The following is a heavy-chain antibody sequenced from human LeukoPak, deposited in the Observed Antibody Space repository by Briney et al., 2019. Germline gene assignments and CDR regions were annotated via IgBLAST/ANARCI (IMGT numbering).Heavy chain of an antibody. J-gene: IGHJ4*02. CDR3: AKGGISTTGNDY. CDR2: TTSSGSST. V-gene: IGHV3-23*01. CDR1: GFTFRSND. D-gene: IGHD1-1*01. Sequence: GGPLRLSCAASGFTFRSNDMTWVRQAPGKGLEWVSSTTSSGSSTYYADSVKGRFTISRDNSKTTLYLQMNSLRVEDTALYYCAKGGISTTGNDYWGQGTLVTVSS.